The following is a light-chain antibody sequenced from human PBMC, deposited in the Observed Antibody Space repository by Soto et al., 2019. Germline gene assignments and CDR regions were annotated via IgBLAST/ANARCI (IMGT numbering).Light chain of an antibody. CDR3: QQNNSYSRT. CDR2: DAS. CDR1: QSISSW. J-gene: IGKJ1*01. V-gene: IGKV1-5*01. Sequence: DIQMTQSPSTLSASVGDRVTITCRASQSISSWLAWYQQKPGTAPKLLIYDASSLESGVQSRFSGSGSGTEFPLTISSLQPDDFATYYCQQNNSYSRTFGQGTKVEIK.